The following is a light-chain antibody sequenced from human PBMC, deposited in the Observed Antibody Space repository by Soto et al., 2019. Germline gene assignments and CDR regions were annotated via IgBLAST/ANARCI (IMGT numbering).Light chain of an antibody. V-gene: IGLV1-47*01. CDR3: LAWDDSGNALV. CDR1: SCNIGSNY. Sequence: QSVLTQPPSASGTPGQDFTLSCSGTSCNIGSNYVYWHQHLQGTTPQLLIFRNNQQPSGVAARFSGAKSGTSASLAISWLRSDDEDDYYCLAWDDSGNALVFGGGTKLTVL. J-gene: IGLJ3*02. CDR2: RNN.